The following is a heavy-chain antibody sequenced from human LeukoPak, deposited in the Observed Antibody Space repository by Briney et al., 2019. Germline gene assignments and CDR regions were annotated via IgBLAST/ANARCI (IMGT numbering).Heavy chain of an antibody. Sequence: GASVKVSCKASGYTFTGYYMHWVRQAPGQGLEWMGWINPNSGGTNYAQKFQGRVTMTRDTSISTAYMERSRLRSDDTAVYYCPSPVRGRSWELTFDYWGQGTLVTVSS. V-gene: IGHV1-2*02. J-gene: IGHJ4*02. CDR3: PSPVRGRSWELTFDY. CDR2: INPNSGGT. D-gene: IGHD1-26*01. CDR1: GYTFTGYY.